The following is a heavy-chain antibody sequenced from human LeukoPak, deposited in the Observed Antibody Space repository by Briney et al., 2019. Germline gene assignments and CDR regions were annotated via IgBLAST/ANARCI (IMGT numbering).Heavy chain of an antibody. CDR3: ARDHPIVVVPAAIITHHHYYFDY. V-gene: IGHV4-61*02. Sequence: SQTLSLTCTVSGGSISSGSYYWSWIRQPAGKGLEWIGRIHTSGSTNYNPSLKSRVTISVDTSKNQFSLKLSSVTAADTAVYYCARDHPIVVVPAAIITHHHYYFDYWGQGTLVTVSS. J-gene: IGHJ4*02. D-gene: IGHD2-2*01. CDR2: IHTSGST. CDR1: GGSISSGSYY.